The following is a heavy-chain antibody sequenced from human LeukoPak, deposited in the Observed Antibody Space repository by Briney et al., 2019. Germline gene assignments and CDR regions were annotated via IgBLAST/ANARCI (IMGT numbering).Heavy chain of an antibody. CDR2: IIPILGIA. Sequence: SVQVSCKASGGTFSSYAISWVRPAPAQGLERMGRIIPILGIANYAQKFQGRVTITADKSTSTAYMELSSLRSEDTAVYYCARDRGYDSSGYSPTGPLFDYWGQGTLVTVSS. CDR3: ARDRGYDSSGYSPTGPLFDY. CDR1: GGTFSSYA. D-gene: IGHD3-22*01. J-gene: IGHJ4*02. V-gene: IGHV1-69*04.